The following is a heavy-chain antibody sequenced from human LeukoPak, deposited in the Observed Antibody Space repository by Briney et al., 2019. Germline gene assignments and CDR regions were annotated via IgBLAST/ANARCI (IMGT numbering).Heavy chain of an antibody. Sequence: SVKVSCKASGGTFSSYAISWVRQAPGQGLEWMGRIIPIFGIANYAQKFQGRVTITADKSTSTAYMELSSLRSEDTAVYYCTGGDYYDSSGYYRPDIYYFDYWGQGTLVTVSP. V-gene: IGHV1-69*04. CDR1: GGTFSSYA. CDR3: TGGDYYDSSGYYRPDIYYFDY. J-gene: IGHJ4*02. D-gene: IGHD3-22*01. CDR2: IIPIFGIA.